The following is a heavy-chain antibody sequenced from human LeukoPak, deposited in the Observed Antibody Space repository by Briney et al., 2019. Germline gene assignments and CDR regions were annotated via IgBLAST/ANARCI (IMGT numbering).Heavy chain of an antibody. J-gene: IGHJ5*02. D-gene: IGHD6-13*01. V-gene: IGHV1-46*01. CDR1: GYVYTSHW. Sequence: ASVKVSCKASGYVYTSHWMHWVRQAPGQGLEWMGVINPSGTTTVYAQKFQGRVTITRDTSASTAYMELSSLRSEDTAVYYCARTRYSSSWYWFDPWGQGTLVTVSS. CDR2: INPSGTTT. CDR3: ARTRYSSSWYWFDP.